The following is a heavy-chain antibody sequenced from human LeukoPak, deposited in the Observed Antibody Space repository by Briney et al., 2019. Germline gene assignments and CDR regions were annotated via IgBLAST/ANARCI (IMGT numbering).Heavy chain of an antibody. CDR3: ASERLIAAAGTFFY. Sequence: SETLSLTCAVYGGSFSGYYWSWIRQPPGKGLEWIGEINYSGSTNYNPSLKSRVTMSVDTSKNQFSLKLSSVTAADTAVYYCASERLIAAAGTFFYWGQGTLVTVSS. D-gene: IGHD6-13*01. CDR2: INYSGST. J-gene: IGHJ4*02. V-gene: IGHV4-34*01. CDR1: GGSFSGYY.